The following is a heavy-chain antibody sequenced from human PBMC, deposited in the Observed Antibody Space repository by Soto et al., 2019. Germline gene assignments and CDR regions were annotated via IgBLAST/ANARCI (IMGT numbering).Heavy chain of an antibody. CDR1: GLTFSSYA. J-gene: IGHJ4*02. CDR2: ISGSGGNT. Sequence: GGSLRLSCAASGLTFSSYAMSWVRQAPGKGLEWVSAISGSGGNTYYADSVKGRFTISRDNSKNTLYLQMNSLRAEDTAVYYCAKLTYSDLWSGSHDSWGQGTLVTVSS. V-gene: IGHV3-23*01. CDR3: AKLTYSDLWSGSHDS. D-gene: IGHD3-3*01.